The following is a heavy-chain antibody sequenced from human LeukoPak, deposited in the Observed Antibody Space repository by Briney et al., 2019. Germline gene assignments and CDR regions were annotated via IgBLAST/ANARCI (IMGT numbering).Heavy chain of an antibody. D-gene: IGHD3-3*01. CDR1: GFTFSSYA. Sequence: GGSLRLSCVASGFTFSSYAMSWVRQTPGKGLEWVSAISGSGGSTYYADSVKGRFTISRGNSKNTLFLQMNSLRAEDTAPYYCAKSVAIYFYYGLDVWGQGTTVTVS. J-gene: IGHJ6*02. CDR2: ISGSGGST. CDR3: AKSVAIYFYYGLDV. V-gene: IGHV3-23*01.